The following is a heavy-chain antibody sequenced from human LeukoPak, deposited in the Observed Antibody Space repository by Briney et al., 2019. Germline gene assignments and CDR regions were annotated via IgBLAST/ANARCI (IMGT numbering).Heavy chain of an antibody. CDR1: GYTFTSYY. CDR2: INPSGGST. V-gene: IGHV1-46*01. Sequence: ASVTVSFKASGYTFTSYYMHWVRQAPGQGLEWMGIINPSGGSTSYAQKFQGRVTMTRDTSTSTVYMELSSLRSEDTAVYYCASEGIVVVPAAAFDIWGQGTMVTVSS. J-gene: IGHJ3*02. D-gene: IGHD2-2*01. CDR3: ASEGIVVVPAAAFDI.